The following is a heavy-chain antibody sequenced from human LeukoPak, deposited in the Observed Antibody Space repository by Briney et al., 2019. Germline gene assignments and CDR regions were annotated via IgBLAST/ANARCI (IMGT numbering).Heavy chain of an antibody. CDR1: GGSIRDYD. J-gene: IGHJ5*02. D-gene: IGHD2-15*01. CDR3: AREGYCSGGSCYLNWFDT. CDR2: IYTSGSN. V-gene: IGHV4-4*07. Sequence: PSETLSLTCTVAGGSIRDYDWGWVRQSAGKGLEWVGRIYTSGSNNYNPSLTRRVTMSVDTSKNQFSLILSSMTAADTAVYYCAREGYCSGGSCYLNWFDTWGQGPLVTVSP.